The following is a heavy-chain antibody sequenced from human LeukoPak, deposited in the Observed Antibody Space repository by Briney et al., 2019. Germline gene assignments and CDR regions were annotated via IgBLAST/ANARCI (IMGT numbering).Heavy chain of an antibody. Sequence: GRSLRLSCAASGFTFSSYGMHWVRQAPGKGLEWVAVIWYDGSNKYYADSVKGRFTISRDNSKNTLYLQTNSLRAEDTAVYYCARRHFTVYSLDYWGQGTLVTVSS. CDR2: IWYDGSNK. V-gene: IGHV3-33*01. CDR1: GFTFSSYG. D-gene: IGHD2-15*01. J-gene: IGHJ4*02. CDR3: ARRHFTVYSLDY.